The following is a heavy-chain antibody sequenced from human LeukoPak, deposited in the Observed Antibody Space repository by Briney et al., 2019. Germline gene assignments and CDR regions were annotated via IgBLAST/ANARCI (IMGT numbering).Heavy chain of an antibody. CDR2: INPSGGST. Sequence: ASVKVSCKASGYTFRSYYMSWVRQAPGQGLEWMGIINPSGGSTTYTEKFQGRVTMTRDTSTRTVYMELSSLRSDDTAVYYCARVLYDFWSGYYPGYFDYWGQGTLVTVSS. D-gene: IGHD3-3*01. CDR3: ARVLYDFWSGYYPGYFDY. V-gene: IGHV1-46*01. J-gene: IGHJ4*02. CDR1: GYTFRSYY.